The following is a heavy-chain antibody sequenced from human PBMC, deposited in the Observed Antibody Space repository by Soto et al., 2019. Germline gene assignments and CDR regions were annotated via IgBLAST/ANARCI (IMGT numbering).Heavy chain of an antibody. D-gene: IGHD1-20*01. J-gene: IGHJ5*02. CDR3: AKSITGTTMIT. V-gene: IGHV1-2*02. Sequence: GXSVKVSCKASVYTFTCYYMHWVRQAPGQGLEWMGWINPNSGGANYAQKFQGRVTMTRDTSISTAYMELSRLRSDDTAVYYCAKSITGTTMITWGQGTLVTVSS. CDR1: VYTFTCYY. CDR2: INPNSGGA.